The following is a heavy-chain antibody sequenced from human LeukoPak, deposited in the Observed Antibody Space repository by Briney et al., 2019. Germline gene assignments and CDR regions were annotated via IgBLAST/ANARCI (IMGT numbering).Heavy chain of an antibody. J-gene: IGHJ4*02. CDR3: ARDWGKGEYYFDY. CDR1: GYTFTSYG. V-gene: IGHV1-18*01. D-gene: IGHD3-16*01. Sequence: GASVKVSCKAAGYTFTSYGISWVRPAPGQGPEWMGWISGYNGNTRYTQKFQGRVTMTTDTSTSTAYMELRSLRSDDTAVYYCARDWGKGEYYFDYWGQGTLVTVSS. CDR2: ISGYNGNT.